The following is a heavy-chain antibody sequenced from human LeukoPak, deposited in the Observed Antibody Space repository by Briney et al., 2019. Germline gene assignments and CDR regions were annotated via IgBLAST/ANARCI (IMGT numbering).Heavy chain of an antibody. CDR3: ARGPVGHFDS. CDR2: TFYRAKWYS. V-gene: IGHV6-1*01. CDR1: EDSVSSHSTT. Sequence: SQTLSLTCVISEDSVSSHSTTWNWIRQSPSRGLEWLGRTFYRAKWYSDYAISVKSRITITADTSKNQFSLQLNSVTPDDTAVYYCARGPVGHFDSWGQGALFTVSS. J-gene: IGHJ4*02.